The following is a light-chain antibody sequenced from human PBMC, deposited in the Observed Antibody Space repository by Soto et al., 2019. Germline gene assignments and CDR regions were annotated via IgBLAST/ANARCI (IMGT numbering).Light chain of an antibody. V-gene: IGKV1-27*01. CDR1: QDISVY. Sequence: DIQMTQSPSSLSASVGDRVTITCRASQDISVYLAWYQQKPGKVPKLLIYSASTLQSGVPSRFSGSGSGTDFPLTISSLQPEDVATYYCQKLNTPPLTFGQGTRLRLN. CDR3: QKLNTPPLT. CDR2: SAS. J-gene: IGKJ5*01.